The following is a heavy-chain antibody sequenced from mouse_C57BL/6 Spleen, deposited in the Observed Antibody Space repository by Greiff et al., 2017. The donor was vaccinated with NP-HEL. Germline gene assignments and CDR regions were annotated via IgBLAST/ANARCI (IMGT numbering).Heavy chain of an antibody. D-gene: IGHD1-1*01. Sequence: EVQLVESGGGLVKPGGSLKLSCAASGFTFSSYAMSWVRQTPEKRLEWVATISDGGTYTYYPDNVKGRFTISRDNAKNNLYLQMSLLKSTDTAMYYCARGGPTITTVVYWYFDVWGTGTTVTVSS. J-gene: IGHJ1*03. CDR1: GFTFSSYA. CDR2: ISDGGTYT. V-gene: IGHV5-4*01. CDR3: ARGGPTITTVVYWYFDV.